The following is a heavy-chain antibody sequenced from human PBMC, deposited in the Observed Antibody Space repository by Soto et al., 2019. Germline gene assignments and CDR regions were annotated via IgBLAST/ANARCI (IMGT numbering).Heavy chain of an antibody. Sequence: ASVKVSCKASGFTLTNYYIHWLRQTPGQGLEWMGIINPSSGDTHYAQKFQGRVTMTRDTSTSTVYLEVSGLRADDTATYYCAKDPPSPWTANWVDPWGTGTLVTVSS. CDR1: GFTLTNYY. D-gene: IGHD1-1*01. V-gene: IGHV1-46*01. CDR2: INPSSGDT. CDR3: AKDPPSPWTANWVDP. J-gene: IGHJ5*02.